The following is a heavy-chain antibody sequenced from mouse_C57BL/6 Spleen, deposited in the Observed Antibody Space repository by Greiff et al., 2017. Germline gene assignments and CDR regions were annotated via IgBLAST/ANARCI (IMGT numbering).Heavy chain of an antibody. CDR2: IYPRSGNT. V-gene: IGHV1-81*01. D-gene: IGHD1-1*01. Sequence: VQLQQSGAELARPGASVKLSCKASGYTFTSYGISWVKQRTGQGLEWIGEIYPRSGNTYYNEKFKGKATLTADKSSSTAYMELRSLTSEDSAVYFCARSESVTTVVARYWYFEVWGTGTTVTVSS. CDR1: GYTFTSYG. J-gene: IGHJ1*03. CDR3: ARSESVTTVVARYWYFEV.